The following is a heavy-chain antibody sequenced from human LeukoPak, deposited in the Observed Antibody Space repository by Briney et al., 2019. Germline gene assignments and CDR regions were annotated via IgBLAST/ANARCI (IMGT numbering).Heavy chain of an antibody. V-gene: IGHV1-18*01. D-gene: IGHD2-2*01. CDR1: GYTFTSYG. J-gene: IGHJ6*02. CDR2: ISAYNGNT. CDR3: ARDTGYCSSTSCYNGMDV. Sequence: GASVKVSCKASGYTFTSYGISWVRQAPGQGLEWMGWISAYNGNTNYAQKLQGRVTMTTDTSTSTAYMELRSLRSDDTAVYYCARDTGYCSSTSCYNGMDVWGQGTTVTVSS.